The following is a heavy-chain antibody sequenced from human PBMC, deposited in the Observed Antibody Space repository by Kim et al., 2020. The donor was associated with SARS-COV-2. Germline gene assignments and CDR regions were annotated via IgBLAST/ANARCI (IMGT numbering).Heavy chain of an antibody. CDR2: ISGSGGST. CDR3: SRNSPHCSVGSCYDY. Sequence: GGSLRLSCAASGFTFSSYSMNWVRQAPGKGLEWVAAISGSGGSTYYSDSVKGRFPISRDNYKDKLYLQLNSLRAEDTAVDYCSRNSPHCSVGSCYDYWGQGTLDTVS. CDR1: GFTFSSYS. V-gene: IGHV3-23*01. D-gene: IGHD2-15*01. J-gene: IGHJ4*02.